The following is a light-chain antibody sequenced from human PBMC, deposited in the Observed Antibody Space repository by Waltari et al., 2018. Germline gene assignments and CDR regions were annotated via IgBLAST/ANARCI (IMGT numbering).Light chain of an antibody. Sequence: EIALTQSPITLSVSPGERATLSCRASQSVNSNLAWYQQKPGQAPRLLINGASTRATDIPARISGSGSGTEFTLTISSLQSEDFAVYYCHQYNKWPFTFGPGTKVDIK. CDR2: GAS. CDR3: HQYNKWPFT. CDR1: QSVNSN. V-gene: IGKV3-15*01. J-gene: IGKJ3*01.